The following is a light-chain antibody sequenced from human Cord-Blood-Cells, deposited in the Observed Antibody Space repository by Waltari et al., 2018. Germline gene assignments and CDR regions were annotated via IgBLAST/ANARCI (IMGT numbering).Light chain of an antibody. Sequence: DIVMTQSPRSLPVTPGEPASVSCRSSQSLLHSNGYNYSDWYLQKPGQSPQLLIYLGSNRASGVPDRFSGSGSGTDFTLKISRVEAEDVGVYYCMQALQTSWTFGQGTKVEIK. V-gene: IGKV2-28*01. CDR3: MQALQTSWT. CDR2: LGS. CDR1: QSLLHSNGYNY. J-gene: IGKJ1*01.